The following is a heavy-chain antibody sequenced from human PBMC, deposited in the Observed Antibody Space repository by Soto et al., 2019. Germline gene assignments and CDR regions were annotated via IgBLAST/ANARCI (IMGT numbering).Heavy chain of an antibody. V-gene: IGHV3-48*01. CDR2: ISSSSSTI. D-gene: IGHD3-10*01. J-gene: IGHJ3*02. Sequence: VQLVESGGGLVQPGGSLRLSCAASGFTFSSYSMNWVRQAPGKGLEWVSYISSSSSTIYYADSVKGRFTISRDNAKNSLYLQMNSLRAEDTAVYYCARENVLLWFGESRGDAYDIWGQGTMVTVSS. CDR1: GFTFSSYS. CDR3: ARENVLLWFGESRGDAYDI.